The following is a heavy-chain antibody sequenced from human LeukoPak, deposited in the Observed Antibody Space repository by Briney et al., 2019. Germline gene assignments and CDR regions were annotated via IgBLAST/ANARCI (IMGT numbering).Heavy chain of an antibody. J-gene: IGHJ4*02. V-gene: IGHV3-21*01. CDR3: WLSPGDYYGSSGYYLPPLDY. CDR2: ISSSSSYI. CDR1: GFTSSSYS. D-gene: IGHD3-22*01. Sequence: GGSLRLSCAASGFTSSSYSMNWLRQAPGKGLEWVSSISSSSSYIYYADSVKGRFTISRDNAKNSLYLQMNSLRAEDTALYYCWLSPGDYYGSSGYYLPPLDYWGQGTLVTVSS.